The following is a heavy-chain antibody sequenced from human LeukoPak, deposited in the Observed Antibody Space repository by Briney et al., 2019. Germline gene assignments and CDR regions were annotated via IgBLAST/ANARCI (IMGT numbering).Heavy chain of an antibody. CDR3: ASAFYYDSSGYPFEY. CDR2: IYTSGST. V-gene: IGHV4-61*02. Sequence: SQTLSLTCTVSGGSISSGSYYWSWIRQPAGKGLEWIGRIYTSGSTNYNPSLKSRVTISVDTSKNQFSLKLSSVTAADTAVYYCASAFYYDSSGYPFEYWGQGTLVTVSS. J-gene: IGHJ4*02. CDR1: GGSISSGSYY. D-gene: IGHD3-22*01.